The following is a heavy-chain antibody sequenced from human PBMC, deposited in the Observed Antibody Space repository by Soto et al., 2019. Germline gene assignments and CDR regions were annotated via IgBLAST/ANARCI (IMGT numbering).Heavy chain of an antibody. Sequence: VQLVESGGGLVQPGGSLRLSCAASGFTFSSYDMHWVRQATGKGLEWVSAIGTAGDTYYPGSVKGRFTISRENAKNSLYLQMNSLRAEDTAVYYCARAPQYSSSWFDYWGQGTLVTVSS. D-gene: IGHD6-13*01. CDR2: IGTAGDT. CDR1: GFTFSSYD. V-gene: IGHV3-13*01. CDR3: ARAPQYSSSWFDY. J-gene: IGHJ4*02.